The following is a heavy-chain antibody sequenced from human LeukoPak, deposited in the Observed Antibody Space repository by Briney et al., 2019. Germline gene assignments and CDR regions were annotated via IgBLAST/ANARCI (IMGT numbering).Heavy chain of an antibody. J-gene: IGHJ6*03. CDR1: GVNFRTSS. V-gene: IGHV1-69*05. CDR2: IIPIFGTA. CDR3: ASGSAAGGYYYYMDV. Sequence: GASVKVSCKAAGASLRTGVNFRTSSLSWVRQAPGQGLEWMGGIIPIFGTANYAQKFQGRVTITTDESTSTAYMELSSLRSEDTAVYYCASGSAAGGYYYYMDVWGKGTTVTVSS. D-gene: IGHD6-13*01.